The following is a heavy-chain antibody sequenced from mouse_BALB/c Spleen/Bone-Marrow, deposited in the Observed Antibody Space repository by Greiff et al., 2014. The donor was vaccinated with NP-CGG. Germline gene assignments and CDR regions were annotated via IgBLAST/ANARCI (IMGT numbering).Heavy chain of an antibody. Sequence: EVKLVESGGGLVKPGGSLKLSCAASGFTFSDFYMCWIRQTPEKRLEWVATISDGGGYTYYPDSVKGRFTISRDNAKNNLYLQMSSLKSEDTVMFYCVRSGERYGAMDYWGQGTSVTVSS. CDR1: GFTFSDFY. V-gene: IGHV5-4*02. CDR3: VRSGERYGAMDY. J-gene: IGHJ4*01. CDR2: ISDGGGYT. D-gene: IGHD2-10*02.